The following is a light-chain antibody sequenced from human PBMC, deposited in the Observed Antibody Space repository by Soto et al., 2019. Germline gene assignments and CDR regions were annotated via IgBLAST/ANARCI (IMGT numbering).Light chain of an antibody. CDR3: QQYGTSPLT. CDR2: GAS. Sequence: ETVLTQSPGTLSLSPGERATLSCRASQSVKNDYLAWYQQRPGLAPRVLIFGASGRATGIPDRFSGSGSGTDFTLTISRLEPEDFAIYYCQQYGTSPLTFGGGTKVEIK. V-gene: IGKV3-20*01. J-gene: IGKJ4*01. CDR1: QSVKNDY.